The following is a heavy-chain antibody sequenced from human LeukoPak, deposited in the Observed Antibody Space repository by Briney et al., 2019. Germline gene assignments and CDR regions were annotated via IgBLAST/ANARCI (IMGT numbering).Heavy chain of an antibody. V-gene: IGHV1-2*02. Sequence: ASVKVSCKASGYTFTGYYMHWVRQAPGQGLEWMGWINPNSGGTNYAQKFQGRVTMTRDTSISTAYMKLSRLRSDDTAVYYCARDVATITSWFDPWGQGTLVTVSS. J-gene: IGHJ5*02. CDR3: ARDVATITSWFDP. CDR1: GYTFTGYY. D-gene: IGHD5-12*01. CDR2: INPNSGGT.